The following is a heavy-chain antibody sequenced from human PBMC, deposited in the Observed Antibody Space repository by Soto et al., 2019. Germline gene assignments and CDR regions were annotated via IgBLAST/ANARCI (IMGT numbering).Heavy chain of an antibody. CDR3: ARDPLLYFARHPVDSGMDV. Sequence: QVQLQQWGAGLLKPSETLSLTCAVYGGSFSGYYWSWIRQPPGKGLEWIGEINHSGSTNYNPSLQRRVTISVDTSKDQFSLTLSSVPAADPAVYYCARDPLLYFARHPVDSGMDVWGQGTTVTVSS. J-gene: IGHJ6*02. V-gene: IGHV4-34*01. CDR1: GGSFSGYY. CDR2: INHSGST. D-gene: IGHD2-15*01.